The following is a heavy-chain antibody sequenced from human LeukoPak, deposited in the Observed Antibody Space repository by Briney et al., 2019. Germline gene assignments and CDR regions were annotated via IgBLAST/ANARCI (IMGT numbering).Heavy chain of an antibody. CDR2: ISGSGVTT. CDR3: AKAKVGATNDAFDI. Sequence: GSLRLSCAASGFTFSDYAMSWVRLAPGKGLEWVSAISGSGVTTYHVDSVKGRFTISRDSSKNTLYLQMNSLRAEDTAVYYCAKAKVGATNDAFDIWGQGTMVTVSS. CDR1: GFTFSDYA. J-gene: IGHJ3*02. D-gene: IGHD1-26*01. V-gene: IGHV3-23*01.